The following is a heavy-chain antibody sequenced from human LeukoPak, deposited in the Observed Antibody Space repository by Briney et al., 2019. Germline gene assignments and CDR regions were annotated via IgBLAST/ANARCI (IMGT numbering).Heavy chain of an antibody. CDR1: GGSISSYY. Sequence: SETLSLTCTVSGGSISSYYCSWIRQPPGKGLEWIGYIYYSGSTNYNPSLKSRVTISVDTSKNQFSLKLSSVTAADTAVYYCARRHDYGDFPNWFDPWGQGTLVTVSS. CDR3: ARRHDYGDFPNWFDP. J-gene: IGHJ5*02. D-gene: IGHD4-17*01. V-gene: IGHV4-59*08. CDR2: IYYSGST.